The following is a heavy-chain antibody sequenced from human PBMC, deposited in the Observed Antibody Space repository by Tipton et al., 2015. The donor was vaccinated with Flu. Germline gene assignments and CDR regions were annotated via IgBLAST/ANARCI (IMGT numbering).Heavy chain of an antibody. CDR2: IYYSGST. V-gene: IGHV4-59*08. CDR1: GGSISSYY. J-gene: IGHJ4*02. D-gene: IGHD6-6*01. Sequence: TLSLTCTVSGGSISSYYWSWIRQPPGKGLEWIGYIYYSGSTNYNPSLKSRVTISVDTSKNQFSLKLSSVTAADTAVYYCARSDSSIAAFDYWGQGTLVTVSS. CDR3: ARSDSSIAAFDY.